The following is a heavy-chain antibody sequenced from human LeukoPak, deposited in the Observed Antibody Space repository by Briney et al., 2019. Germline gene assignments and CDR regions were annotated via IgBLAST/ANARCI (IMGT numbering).Heavy chain of an antibody. CDR2: ISTSSGYI. CDR3: ARGATTLQREDAFDI. J-gene: IGHJ3*02. Sequence: GESLRLSCAASGFIFKTYSTDWVRQAPGKGLEWVSSISTSSGYIYYADSVKGRFTISRDNAKNLLFLQMNSLRAEDTAVYYCARGATTLQREDAFDIWGQGTMVTVSS. D-gene: IGHD5-24*01. V-gene: IGHV3-21*06. CDR1: GFIFKTYS.